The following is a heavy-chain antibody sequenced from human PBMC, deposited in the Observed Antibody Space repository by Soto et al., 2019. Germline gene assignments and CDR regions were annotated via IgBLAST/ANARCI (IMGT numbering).Heavy chain of an antibody. CDR2: INPSGGST. Sequence: GASVKVSCKASGYTFTSYYMHWVRQAPGQGLEWMGIINPSGGSTSYAQKFQGRVTMTRDTSTSTVYMELSSLRSEDTAVYYCASAYYDFWSGYYTDYYYGMDVWGQGTTVTVSS. CDR1: GYTFTSYY. CDR3: ASAYYDFWSGYYTDYYYGMDV. D-gene: IGHD3-3*01. J-gene: IGHJ6*02. V-gene: IGHV1-46*01.